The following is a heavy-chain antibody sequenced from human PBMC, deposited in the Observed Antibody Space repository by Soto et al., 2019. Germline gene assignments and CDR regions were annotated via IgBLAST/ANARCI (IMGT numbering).Heavy chain of an antibody. CDR1: GFTFRHTW. J-gene: IGHJ5*02. CDR2: AKSKTDGGTA. Sequence: EEQPVESGGGLVKPGGSLRLSCAASGFTFRHTWMNWVRQSPGKGLEWVGRAKSKTDGGTADYAAPVKGRFTISRVDSKDTLYLQMNSLNTEATAVYYCSTVRGEGSYAFDPWGQGTLVTVAS. D-gene: IGHD3-16*01. CDR3: STVRGEGSYAFDP. V-gene: IGHV3-15*01.